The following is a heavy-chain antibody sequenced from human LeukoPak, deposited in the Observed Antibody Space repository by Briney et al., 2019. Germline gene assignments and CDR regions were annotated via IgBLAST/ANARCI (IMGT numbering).Heavy chain of an antibody. D-gene: IGHD3-10*01. Sequence: GASVKVSFKASGYTFTSYGISWVRQAPGQGLEWMGWSSTYKGNTNYAQKFQDRVTMTTDTSTSTAYMELSSLRAEDTAVYYCAGTAMVRGLYFSWQFDYWGQGTLVTVSS. V-gene: IGHV1-18*01. J-gene: IGHJ4*02. CDR1: GYTFTSYG. CDR3: AGTAMVRGLYFSWQFDY. CDR2: SSTYKGNT.